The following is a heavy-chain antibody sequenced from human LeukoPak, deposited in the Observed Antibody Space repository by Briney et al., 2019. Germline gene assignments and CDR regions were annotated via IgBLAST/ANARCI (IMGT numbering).Heavy chain of an antibody. CDR2: ISSSSSTI. Sequence: PGGSLRLSCAASGFTFSGYWIHWVRQAPGKGLEWVSYISSSSSTIYYADSVKGRFTISRDNAKNSLYLQMNSLRAEDTAVYYCARAPFSSGYWGQGTLVTVSS. CDR3: ARAPFSSGY. V-gene: IGHV3-48*01. J-gene: IGHJ4*02. CDR1: GFTFSGYW.